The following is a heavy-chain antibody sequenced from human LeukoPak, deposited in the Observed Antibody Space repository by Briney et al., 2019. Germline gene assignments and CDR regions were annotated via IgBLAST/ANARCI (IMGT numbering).Heavy chain of an antibody. CDR1: GFTFSNYW. D-gene: IGHD2-15*01. J-gene: IGHJ4*02. CDR3: AKAELVGAAGAVGY. CDR2: IKQDGSEK. V-gene: IGHV3-7*01. Sequence: GGSLRLSCAASGFTFSNYWMSWVRQAPGKGLEWVANIKQDGSEKCYVDSVKGRFTISRDNAKNSLYLQMNSLRAEDTAVYYCAKAELVGAAGAVGYWGQGTLVTVSS.